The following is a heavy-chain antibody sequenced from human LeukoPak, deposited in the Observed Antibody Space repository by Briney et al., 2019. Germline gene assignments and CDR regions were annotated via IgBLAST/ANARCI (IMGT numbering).Heavy chain of an antibody. J-gene: IGHJ4*02. Sequence: GGSLRLSCAASGLTFNSYAMSWVRQAPGKGLEWVSAISGSGGDTYYADSVKGRFTISRDNPKNTLYLQMNSLRAEDTAVYYCAKAGSSWYLDYWGRGTLVTVSS. V-gene: IGHV3-23*01. CDR1: GLTFNSYA. CDR2: ISGSGGDT. D-gene: IGHD6-13*01. CDR3: AKAGSSWYLDY.